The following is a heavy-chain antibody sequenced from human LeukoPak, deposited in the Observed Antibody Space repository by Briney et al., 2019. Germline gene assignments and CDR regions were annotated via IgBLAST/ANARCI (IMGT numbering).Heavy chain of an antibody. CDR2: IWYDGSNK. CDR1: GFTFSSYG. J-gene: IGHJ5*02. CDR3: AKWYGDYGFWFDP. V-gene: IGHV3-33*06. Sequence: GGSLRLSCAASGFTFSSYGMHWVRQAPGKGLEWVAVIWYDGSNKYYADSVKGRFTIPRDNSKNTLYLQMNSLRAEDTAVYYCAKWYGDYGFWFDPWGQGTLVTVSS. D-gene: IGHD4-17*01.